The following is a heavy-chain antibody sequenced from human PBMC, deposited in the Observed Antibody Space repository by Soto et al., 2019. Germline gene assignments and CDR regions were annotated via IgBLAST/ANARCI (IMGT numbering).Heavy chain of an antibody. V-gene: IGHV4-34*01. D-gene: IGHD3-22*01. CDR2: INHSGST. J-gene: IGHJ4*02. Sequence: XETLSLACAVDGGSFSGYSWSWIRQPPGKGLEWIGEINHSGSTNYNPSLKSRVTISVDTSKNQFSLKLSSVTAADTAVYYCAREGYYYDSSGSIDYWGQGSLVTVSS. CDR3: AREGYYYDSSGSIDY. CDR1: GGSFSGYS.